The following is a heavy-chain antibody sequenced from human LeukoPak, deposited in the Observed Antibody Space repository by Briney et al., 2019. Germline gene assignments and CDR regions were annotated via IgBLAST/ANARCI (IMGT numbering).Heavy chain of an antibody. J-gene: IGHJ3*02. CDR3: ARVGSRGNAFDI. CDR1: GGSIRSYY. D-gene: IGHD1-26*01. Sequence: SETLSLTCTVSGGSIRSYYWSWIRQPPGKGLEWIGYIYYSGSISYNPSLKSRVTISADTSKNQFSLKLTSVTAADTAVYYCARVGSRGNAFDIWGQGTMVTVSS. CDR2: IYYSGSI. V-gene: IGHV4-59*01.